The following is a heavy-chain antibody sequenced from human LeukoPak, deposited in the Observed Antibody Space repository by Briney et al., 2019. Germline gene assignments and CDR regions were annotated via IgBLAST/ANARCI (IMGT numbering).Heavy chain of an antibody. CDR2: IYSGGST. Sequence: GESLKISCAASGFTVSSNYMSWVRQAPGKGLEWVSVIYSGGSTYYADSVKGRFTISRDNSKNTLYLQMNSLRAEDTAVYYCARDKSDDSSGLLYWGQGTLVTVSS. D-gene: IGHD3-22*01. J-gene: IGHJ4*02. CDR1: GFTVSSNY. CDR3: ARDKSDDSSGLLY. V-gene: IGHV3-53*01.